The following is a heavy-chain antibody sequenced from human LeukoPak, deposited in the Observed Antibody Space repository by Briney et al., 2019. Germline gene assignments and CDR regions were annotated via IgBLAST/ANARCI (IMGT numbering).Heavy chain of an antibody. CDR3: ARAFVAGYSSLVG. V-gene: IGHV7-4-1*02. D-gene: IGHD5-18*01. Sequence: GASVKVSCKASGYTLTSYDINWVRQAPGQGLEWMGWINTNTGIPTYAQGFTGRFVFSLDTSVSTAYLQISSLKTEDTAVYYCARAFVAGYSSLVGWGQGTLVTVSS. J-gene: IGHJ4*02. CDR2: INTNTGIP. CDR1: GYTLTSYD.